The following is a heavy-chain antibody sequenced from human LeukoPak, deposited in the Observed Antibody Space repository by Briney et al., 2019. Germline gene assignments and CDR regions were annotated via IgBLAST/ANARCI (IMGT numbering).Heavy chain of an antibody. CDR2: IHYSGST. CDR1: GGSISNYY. J-gene: IGHJ3*02. Sequence: PSETLSLTCTVSGGSISNYYWSWIRQPPGKGLEWIGHIHYSGSTNYNPSLNSRLTILVDTSKNQFSLKLTSVTAADTAVYYCAREQWLAGDAFDIWGQGTMVTVS. V-gene: IGHV4-59*01. D-gene: IGHD6-19*01. CDR3: AREQWLAGDAFDI.